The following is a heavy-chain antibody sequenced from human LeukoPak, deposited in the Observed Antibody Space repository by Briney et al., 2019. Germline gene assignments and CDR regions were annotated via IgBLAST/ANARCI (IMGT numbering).Heavy chain of an antibody. V-gene: IGHV1-2*02. CDR2: INPNSGGT. Sequence: ASVKVSCKASGYTFTGYYMHWVRQAPGQGLEWMGWINPNSGGTNYAQKFQGRVTMTRDTSISTAYMELSRLRSDDTAVYYCARETYGSGSFAFDPWGQGTLVTVSS. J-gene: IGHJ5*02. CDR3: ARETYGSGSFAFDP. CDR1: GYTFTGYY. D-gene: IGHD3-10*01.